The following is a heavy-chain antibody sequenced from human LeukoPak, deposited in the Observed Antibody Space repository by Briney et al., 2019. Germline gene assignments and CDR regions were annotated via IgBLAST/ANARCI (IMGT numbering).Heavy chain of an antibody. Sequence: SGESLKISCKGSGYSFTSYWIGWVRQMPGKGLEWMGIIYPGDSDTRYSPSFQGQVTISADKSISTAYLQWSSLKASDTAMYYCARCPPNGYNYGSYYFDYWGQGTLVTVSS. CDR3: ARCPPNGYNYGSYYFDY. V-gene: IGHV5-51*01. D-gene: IGHD5-24*01. CDR1: GYSFTSYW. J-gene: IGHJ4*02. CDR2: IYPGDSDT.